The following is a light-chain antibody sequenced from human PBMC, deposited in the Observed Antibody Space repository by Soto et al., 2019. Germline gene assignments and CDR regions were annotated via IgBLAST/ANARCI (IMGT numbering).Light chain of an antibody. CDR2: DAS. V-gene: IGKV1-5*01. J-gene: IGKJ3*01. CDR3: QQYNSYPFT. Sequence: DIQMTQSPSTLSASVGDRVTITCRASQSISSWLAWYQQKPGKAPKLLIYDASSLESGVPSRFSGSGSGTEFTLTISSLQPDDFATYYCQQYNSYPFTFGPWTKVDSK. CDR1: QSISSW.